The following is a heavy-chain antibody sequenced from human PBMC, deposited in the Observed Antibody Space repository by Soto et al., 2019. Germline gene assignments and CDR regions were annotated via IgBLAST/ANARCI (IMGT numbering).Heavy chain of an antibody. Sequence: QVQLVQSGAEVKKPGSSVKVSCKASGGTFSSYAISWVRQAPGQGLEWMGGIIPISETTNYAQKFQGRVTMTADEYNSTAYLELSSLICEETAVYYCATSQGSSTSFEIFYYYYYGMDVWGQGTTVTVSS. CDR1: GGTFSSYA. CDR2: IIPISETT. V-gene: IGHV1-69*01. J-gene: IGHJ6*02. CDR3: ATSQGSSTSFEIFYYYYYGMDV. D-gene: IGHD2-2*01.